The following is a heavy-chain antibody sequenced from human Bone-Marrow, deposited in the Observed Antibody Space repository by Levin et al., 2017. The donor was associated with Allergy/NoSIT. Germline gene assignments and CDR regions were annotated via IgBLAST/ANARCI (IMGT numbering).Heavy chain of an antibody. CDR2: IYKSGRT. CDR1: GASVTSGSYY. D-gene: IGHD4-17*01. J-gene: IGHJ4*02. Sequence: AGGSLRLSCTVSGASVTSGSYYWTWIRQPPGKGLEWIGGIYKSGRTIDNSSLKSRITMSIDASKNEFSLRLSSVTAADTALYYCARDRDDYEGFDYWGQGTLVSVSS. CDR3: ARDRDDYEGFDY. V-gene: IGHV4-61*01.